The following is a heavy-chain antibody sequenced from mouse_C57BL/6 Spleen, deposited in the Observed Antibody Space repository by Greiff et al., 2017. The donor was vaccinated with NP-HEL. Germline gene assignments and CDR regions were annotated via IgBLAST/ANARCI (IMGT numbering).Heavy chain of an antibody. V-gene: IGHV1-82*01. J-gene: IGHJ2*01. CDR2: IYPGDGDT. Sequence: VQLQESGPELVKPGASVKISCKASGYAFSSSWMNWVKQRPGKGLEWIGRIYPGDGDTNYNGKFKGKATLTADKSSSTAYMQLSSLTSEDSAVYFCARSDYGSSPIDYWGQGTTLTVSS. D-gene: IGHD1-1*01. CDR1: GYAFSSSW. CDR3: ARSDYGSSPIDY.